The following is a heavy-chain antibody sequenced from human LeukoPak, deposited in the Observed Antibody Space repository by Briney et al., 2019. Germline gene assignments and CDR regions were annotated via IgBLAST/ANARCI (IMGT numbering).Heavy chain of an antibody. CDR3: ARGGYYYDSSGYSAEDAFDI. V-gene: IGHV4-4*07. CDR2: IYTSGST. J-gene: IGHJ3*02. CDR1: GGSISRYY. D-gene: IGHD3-22*01. Sequence: PSETLSLTWTVSGGSISRYYWSWIRQPAGKGLEWIGRIYTSGSTNYNPSLKSRVTMSVDTSKNQFSLKLSSVTAADTAVYYCARGGYYYDSSGYSAEDAFDIWGQGTMVTVSS.